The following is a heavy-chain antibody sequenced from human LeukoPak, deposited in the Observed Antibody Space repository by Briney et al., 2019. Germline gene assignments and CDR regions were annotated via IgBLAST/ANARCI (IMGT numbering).Heavy chain of an antibody. CDR2: ISSSSSYI. D-gene: IGHD2-15*01. V-gene: IGHV3-21*01. CDR1: GFTFSSYS. CDR3: ARDGSGGSPIDY. Sequence: GGSLRLSCAASGFTFSSYSMNWVRQAPGKGLEWVSSISSSSSYIYYADSVKGRFTISRDNAKNSLYLQMNSLRAEDTAVYYCARDGSGGSPIDYWGQGTLVTVSS. J-gene: IGHJ4*02.